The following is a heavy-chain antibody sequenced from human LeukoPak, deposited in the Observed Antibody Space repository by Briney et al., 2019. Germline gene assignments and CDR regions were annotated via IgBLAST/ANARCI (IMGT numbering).Heavy chain of an antibody. Sequence: SETLSLTCTVSGYSISSGYYWGWIRQPPGKGLEWIGSIYHSGSTYYNPSLKSRVTISVDTSKSQFSLKLGSVTAADTAVYYCARLNSPGWFDPWGQGTLVTVSS. CDR2: IYHSGST. D-gene: IGHD2-21*01. CDR3: ARLNSPGWFDP. V-gene: IGHV4-38-2*02. CDR1: GYSISSGYY. J-gene: IGHJ5*02.